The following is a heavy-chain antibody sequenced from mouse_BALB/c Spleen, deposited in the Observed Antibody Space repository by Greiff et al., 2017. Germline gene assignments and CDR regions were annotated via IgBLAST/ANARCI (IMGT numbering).Heavy chain of an antibody. CDR1: GYSFTSYY. CDR2: IDPFNGGT. J-gene: IGHJ1*01. Sequence: EVQLQQSGPELMKPGASVKISCKASGYSFTSYYMHWVKQSHGKSLEWIGYIDPFNGGTSYNQKFKGKATLTVDKSSSTAYMHLSSLTSEDSAVYYCARGLLFYWYFDVWGAGTTGTVAS. D-gene: IGHD2-3*01. V-gene: IGHV1S135*01. CDR3: ARGLLFYWYFDV.